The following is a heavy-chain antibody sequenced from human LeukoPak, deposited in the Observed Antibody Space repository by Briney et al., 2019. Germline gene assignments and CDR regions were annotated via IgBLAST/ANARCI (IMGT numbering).Heavy chain of an antibody. CDR1: EFTFSEYS. V-gene: IGHV3-21*01. D-gene: IGHD5-18*01. CDR3: ARSISGYRYGVDY. Sequence: GGSLRLSCVASEFTFSEYSMNWVRQAPGKGLEWVASISSTSTYIYYADSVTGRFTMSRDNAKNSLYLQMNGLRAEDTAVYYCARSISGYRYGVDYWGQGTLVTVSS. CDR2: ISSTSTYI. J-gene: IGHJ4*02.